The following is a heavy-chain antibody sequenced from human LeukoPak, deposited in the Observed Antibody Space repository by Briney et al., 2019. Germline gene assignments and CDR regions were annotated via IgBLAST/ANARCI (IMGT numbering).Heavy chain of an antibody. CDR2: IIPIFGTA. D-gene: IGHD2-2*02. CDR3: ARSRGQYQLLYTGFDP. V-gene: IGHV1-69*13. Sequence: ASVKVSCKASGGTFISYAVSWVRQAPGQGLEWMGGIIPIFGTANYAQKFQGRVTITADESTSTAYMELSSLRSEDTAVYYCARSRGQYQLLYTGFDPWGQGTLVTVSS. CDR1: GGTFISYA. J-gene: IGHJ5*02.